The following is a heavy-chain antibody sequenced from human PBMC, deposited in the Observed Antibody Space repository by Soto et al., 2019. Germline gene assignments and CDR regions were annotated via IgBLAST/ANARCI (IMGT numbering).Heavy chain of an antibody. D-gene: IGHD2-15*01. Sequence: SQTLSLTCTVSVGSIGSGGYYWIWIRQHPGQGLEWIVYIYYSGSTYYNPSLKSRVTISVDTSKNQFSLKLSSVTAEDTAVYYFARADCSGGSCYRLNWFDPWGQGTLVTVSS. V-gene: IGHV4-31*03. CDR3: ARADCSGGSCYRLNWFDP. CDR2: IYYSGST. J-gene: IGHJ5*02. CDR1: VGSIGSGGYY.